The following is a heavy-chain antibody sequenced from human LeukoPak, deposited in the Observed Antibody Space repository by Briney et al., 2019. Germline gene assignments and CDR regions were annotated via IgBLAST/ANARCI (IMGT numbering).Heavy chain of an antibody. J-gene: IGHJ4*02. Sequence: GGSLRLSCAASGFTFSSYSMNWVRQAPGKGLEWVSYISSSSSTIYYADSVKGRFTISRDNAKNSLYLQMNSLRAEDTAVYYCAREPGKRTFDYWGQGTLVTVSS. CDR1: GFTFSSYS. CDR3: AREPGKRTFDY. V-gene: IGHV3-48*01. CDR2: ISSSSSTI.